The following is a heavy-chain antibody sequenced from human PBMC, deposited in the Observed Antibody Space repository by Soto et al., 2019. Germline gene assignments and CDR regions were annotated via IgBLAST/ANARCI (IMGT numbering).Heavy chain of an antibody. Sequence: SETLSLTCTVSGGSISSYYWSWIRQAPGKGLEWIGYIYYSGSTNYNPSLKSRVIISVDTSKNQFSLKLRSVTAADTAVYYCARDRGYYGSEMDVWGQGTTVTVSS. CDR3: ARDRGYYGSEMDV. CDR2: IYYSGST. CDR1: GGSISSYY. J-gene: IGHJ6*02. D-gene: IGHD3-10*01. V-gene: IGHV4-59*01.